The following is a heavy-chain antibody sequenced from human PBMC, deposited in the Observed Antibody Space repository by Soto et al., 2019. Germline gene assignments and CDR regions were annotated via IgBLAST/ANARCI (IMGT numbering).Heavy chain of an antibody. V-gene: IGHV4-59*01. Sequence: PSETLSLTCTVSGDSISSYSWSWIRQPPGKGLEWIGNIHYNGNTKYSPSLKSRVTMSVDTSKNHFSLKLISVTTADTAVYFCATTSWGSYRPEYYFDYWGQGTLVTVSS. CDR1: GDSISSYS. CDR3: ATTSWGSYRPEYYFDY. D-gene: IGHD3-16*02. CDR2: IHYNGNT. J-gene: IGHJ4*02.